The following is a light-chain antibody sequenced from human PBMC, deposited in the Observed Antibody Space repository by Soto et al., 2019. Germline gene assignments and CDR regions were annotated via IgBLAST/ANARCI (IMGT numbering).Light chain of an antibody. CDR1: ENVGKY. Sequence: DIQMTQSPSSKSASVGDRVTISCRASENVGKYLNWYQQKAGRAPELLIYGVSTLHSGVPSRFSGSGSGTEFSLIIASLQPEDCATYYCQQTHSIPWTFGQGAEVEIK. CDR2: GVS. V-gene: IGKV1-39*01. CDR3: QQTHSIPWT. J-gene: IGKJ1*01.